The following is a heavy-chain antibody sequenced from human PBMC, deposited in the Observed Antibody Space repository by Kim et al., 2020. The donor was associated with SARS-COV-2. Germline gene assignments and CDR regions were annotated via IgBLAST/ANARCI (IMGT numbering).Heavy chain of an antibody. CDR2: ISGSGGST. Sequence: GGSLRLSCAASGFTFSSYAMSWVRQAPGKGLEWVSAISGSGGSTYYADSVKGRFTISRDNSKNTLYLQMNSLRAEDTAVYYCAKGAVGVTYYYYGMDVWGQGTTVTVSS. V-gene: IGHV3-23*01. CDR1: GFTFSSYA. D-gene: IGHD1-26*01. CDR3: AKGAVGVTYYYYGMDV. J-gene: IGHJ6*02.